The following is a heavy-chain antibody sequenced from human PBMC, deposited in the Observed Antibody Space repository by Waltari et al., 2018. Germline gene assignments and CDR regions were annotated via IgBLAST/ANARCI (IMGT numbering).Heavy chain of an antibody. V-gene: IGHV1-69*05. Sequence: QVQLVQSGAEVKKPGSSVKVSCKASGGTFSSYAISWVRQAPGQGLEWMGGSIPIFGTANDAHKFQGRVTITTDESTSTAYMELSSLRSEDTAGYYCASWQQLVEGYYYGMDVWGQGTTVTVSS. CDR2: SIPIFGTA. CDR1: GGTFSSYA. D-gene: IGHD6-13*01. J-gene: IGHJ6*02. CDR3: ASWQQLVEGYYYGMDV.